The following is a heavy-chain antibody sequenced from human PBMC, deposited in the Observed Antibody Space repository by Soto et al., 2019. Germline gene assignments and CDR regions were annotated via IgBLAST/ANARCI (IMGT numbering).Heavy chain of an antibody. D-gene: IGHD3-10*01. Sequence: PGGSLRLSCAASGFTFSSYWMHWFRQVPGKGLLWVSRIDEYGSTINYADSVRGRFTISRDNARNTLYLEMNSLRAEDTALYYCTRDIGGKGAYWGQGTLVTVSS. CDR2: IDEYGSTI. CDR1: GFTFSSYW. CDR3: TRDIGGKGAY. V-gene: IGHV3-74*01. J-gene: IGHJ4*02.